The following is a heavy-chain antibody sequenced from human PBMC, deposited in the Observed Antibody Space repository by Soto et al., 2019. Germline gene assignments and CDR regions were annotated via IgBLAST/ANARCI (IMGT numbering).Heavy chain of an antibody. Sequence: EVQLLESGGGLVQPGGSLRLSCAASGFTFSSYAMSWVRQAPGKGLEWVSAISGSGGSTYYADSVKGRFTISRDNSKNTLYLQMNSLRAEDTAVYYYAKVSVLTWIQGDWGQGTLVTVSS. CDR2: ISGSGGST. V-gene: IGHV3-23*01. CDR3: AKVSVLTWIQGD. D-gene: IGHD5-18*01. CDR1: GFTFSSYA. J-gene: IGHJ4*02.